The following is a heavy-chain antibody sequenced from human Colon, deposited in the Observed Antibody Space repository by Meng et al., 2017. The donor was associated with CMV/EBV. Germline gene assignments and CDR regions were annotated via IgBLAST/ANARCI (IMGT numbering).Heavy chain of an antibody. Sequence: SVNVSCKASGGTFSSYAISWVRQAPGQGLEWMGGIIPIFGTANYAQKFQGRVTITTDESTSTAYMELSSLRSEDTAVYYCARAGRRTSIAARPFGMDVWGQGTTVTVSS. CDR3: ARAGRRTSIAARPFGMDV. D-gene: IGHD6-6*01. CDR1: GGTFSSYA. J-gene: IGHJ6*02. V-gene: IGHV1-69*05. CDR2: IIPIFGTA.